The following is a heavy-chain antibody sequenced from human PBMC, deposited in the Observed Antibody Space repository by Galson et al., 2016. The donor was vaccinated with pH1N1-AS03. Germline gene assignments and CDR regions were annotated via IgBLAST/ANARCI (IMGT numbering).Heavy chain of an antibody. CDR2: IYPGDSDT. D-gene: IGHD3-3*01. V-gene: IGHV5-51*03. CDR3: VRRSSSSSWIGAFWI. CDR1: GYYFSSYW. J-gene: IGHJ3*02. Sequence: QSGAEVTKPGESLKISCKGSGYYFSSYWVGWVRQKPGKGLEYMGIIYPGDSDTRYSPSFQAHVTISADQFINTAYLQWSSLTASVTAMYYCVRRSSSSSWIGAFWIWGPGPRVSVSS.